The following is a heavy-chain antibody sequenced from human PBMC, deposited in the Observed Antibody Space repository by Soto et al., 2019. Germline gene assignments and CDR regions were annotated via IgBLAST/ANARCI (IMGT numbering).Heavy chain of an antibody. CDR2: IHSSSSYM. D-gene: IGHD2-15*01. CDR3: AREPSYCSGGTCSSSYYFDY. V-gene: IGHV3-21*01. Sequence: KPGGSLRLSCAASGFTFSSLGMSWVRQAPGKGLEWVSFIHSSSSYMYFADSVKGRFTISRDNAENSLFLHMNSLRAEDTAVYYCAREPSYCSGGTCSSSYYFDYWGQGNLVTVSS. J-gene: IGHJ4*02. CDR1: GFTFSSLG.